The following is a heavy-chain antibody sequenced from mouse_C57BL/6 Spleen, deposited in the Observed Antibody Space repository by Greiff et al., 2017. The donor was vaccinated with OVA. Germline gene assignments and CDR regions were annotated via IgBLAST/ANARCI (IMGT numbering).Heavy chain of an antibody. CDR3: ARLGSFHWYFDV. CDR1: GFTFSDYG. J-gene: IGHJ1*03. Sequence: EVQRVESGGGLVKPGGSLKLSCAASGFTFSDYGMHWVRQAPEKGLEWVAYISSGSSTIYYADTVKGRFTISRDNARNTLFLQMTRLRSEDTAMYYCARLGSFHWYFDVWGTGTTVTVSS. V-gene: IGHV5-17*01. CDR2: ISSGSSTI. D-gene: IGHD4-1*01.